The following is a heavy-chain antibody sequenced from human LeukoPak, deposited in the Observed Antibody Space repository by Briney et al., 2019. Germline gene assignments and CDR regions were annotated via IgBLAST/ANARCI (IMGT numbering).Heavy chain of an antibody. D-gene: IGHD3-9*01. CDR1: GGSISSYY. J-gene: IGHJ3*02. CDR3: AREGNYDILTGLDAFDI. CDR2: IYNRGST. Sequence: SETLSLTCTVSGGSISSYYWSWLRQPPRKGLEWIGYIYNRGSTNYNPSLKSRVTISVDTSKNQFSLKLSSVTAADTAVYYCAREGNYDILTGLDAFDIWGQGTMVTVSS. V-gene: IGHV4-59*01.